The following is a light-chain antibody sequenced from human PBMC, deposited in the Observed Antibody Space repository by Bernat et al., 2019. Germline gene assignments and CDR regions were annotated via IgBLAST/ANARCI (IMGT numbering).Light chain of an antibody. CDR2: DVN. CDR3: CSYSVTASL. J-gene: IGLJ1*01. V-gene: IGLV2-11*01. CDR1: SSDIGGYKY. Sequence: QSALTQPRSVSGSPGQSVTISCTGSSSDIGGYKYVSWYQQHPGKVPKLIIYDVNERPSGVPDRFSGSKSGNAASLTISGLQADDEADYYCCSYSVTASLFGTGTKVTVL.